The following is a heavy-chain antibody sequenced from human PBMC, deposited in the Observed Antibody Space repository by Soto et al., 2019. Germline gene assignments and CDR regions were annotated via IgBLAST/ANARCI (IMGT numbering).Heavy chain of an antibody. Sequence: QVQLQESGPGLVKPSETLSLTCTVSGDSISTASYYWAWIRQPPGKGLEWIGFIYYSGSTNYNPSLKSRVTISLDTSKNEFSLNLYSVTAADTAVYYCARVFEGGYHPEDDASDIWGQGTMVTVSS. V-gene: IGHV4-61*01. D-gene: IGHD2-2*01. CDR2: IYYSGST. CDR3: ARVFEGGYHPEDDASDI. CDR1: GDSISTASYY. J-gene: IGHJ3*02.